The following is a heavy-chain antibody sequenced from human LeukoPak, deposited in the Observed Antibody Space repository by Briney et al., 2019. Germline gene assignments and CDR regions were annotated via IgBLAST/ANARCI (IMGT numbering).Heavy chain of an antibody. CDR1: GYTFTGYY. J-gene: IGHJ3*02. CDR3: AREWELNDAFDI. V-gene: IGHV1-2*02. D-gene: IGHD1-26*01. Sequence: ASVKVSCKASGYTFTGYYMHWVRQAPGQGLEWMGWINPNSGGTNYAQKFQGRVTMTRDTSISTAYMELSRLRSDDTAVYYCAREWELNDAFDIWGQGTMVTVSS. CDR2: INPNSGGT.